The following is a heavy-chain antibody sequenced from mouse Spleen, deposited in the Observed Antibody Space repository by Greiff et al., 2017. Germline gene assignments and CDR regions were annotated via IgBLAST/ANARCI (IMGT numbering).Heavy chain of an antibody. V-gene: IGHV8-12*01. Sequence: QVPLQVSGPGILQSSQTLSLSCSFSGFSLSTSGMGLGWLRQPSGMGLVWLVHIYWGDDKRYNPSLKSRVTVTKDTSRTQVFLKMTSMDTADTDTYCCSRRAGLGDAMDYWGQGTSVTVSS. CDR3: SRRAGLGDAMDY. J-gene: IGHJ4*01. D-gene: IGHD3-1*01. CDR2: IYWGDDK. CDR1: GFSLSTSGMG.